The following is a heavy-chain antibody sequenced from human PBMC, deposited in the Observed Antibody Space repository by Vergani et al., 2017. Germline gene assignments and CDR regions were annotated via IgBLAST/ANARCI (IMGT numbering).Heavy chain of an antibody. D-gene: IGHD2-21*02. J-gene: IGHJ5*02. CDR2: IYYSGST. CDR1: GGSISSYY. Sequence: QVQLQESGPGLVKPSETLSLTCTVSGGSISSYYWSWIRQPPGKGLEWIGYIYYSGSTNYNPSLKSRVTISVDTSKNQFSLKLSSVTAADTAVYYCARQAYCGGDCFLGWFDPWGQGTLVTVSS. V-gene: IGHV4-59*08. CDR3: ARQAYCGGDCFLGWFDP.